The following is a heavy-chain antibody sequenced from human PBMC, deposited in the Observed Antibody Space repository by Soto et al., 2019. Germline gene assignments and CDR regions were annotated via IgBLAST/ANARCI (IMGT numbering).Heavy chain of an antibody. J-gene: IGHJ4*02. CDR3: ARDKITGLFDY. Sequence: GGSLRLSCAASGFTFSKYSMNWVRQAPGKGLEWVSSISSGSSDIYYSDSVKGRFTISRDNAKNSLYLQLNSLRVEDTAVYYCARDKITGLFDYWGQGTLVTVSS. D-gene: IGHD2-8*02. CDR2: ISSGSSDI. V-gene: IGHV3-21*01. CDR1: GFTFSKYS.